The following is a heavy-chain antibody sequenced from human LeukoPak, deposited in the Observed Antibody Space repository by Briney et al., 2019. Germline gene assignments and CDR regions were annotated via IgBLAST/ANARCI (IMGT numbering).Heavy chain of an antibody. CDR3: AIMSTGGNWFDP. CDR2: ISGSGGST. D-gene: IGHD3-16*01. CDR1: GFTFSSYA. J-gene: IGHJ5*02. Sequence: PGGSLRLSCAASGFTFSSYAMSWVRQAPGKGLEWVSAISGSGGSTYYADSVKGRFTISRDNSKNSLYLQMNSLRAEDTALYYCAIMSTGGNWFDPWGQGTLVTVSS. V-gene: IGHV3-23*01.